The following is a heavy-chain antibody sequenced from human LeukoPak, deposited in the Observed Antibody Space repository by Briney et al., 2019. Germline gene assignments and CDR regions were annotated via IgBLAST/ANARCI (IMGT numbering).Heavy chain of an antibody. CDR1: GGIFSSYA. V-gene: IGHV1-69*13. CDR3: ATCARNFYCYRFDY. J-gene: IGHJ4*02. D-gene: IGHD2-2*02. CDR2: IIPIFGTA. Sequence: VKVFCKASGGIFSSYAISWVRQAPGQGLEWMGGIIPIFGTANYAQKFQGRVTITADESTSTAYMELSSLRSEDTAVYYCATCARNFYCYRFDYWGQGTLVTVSS.